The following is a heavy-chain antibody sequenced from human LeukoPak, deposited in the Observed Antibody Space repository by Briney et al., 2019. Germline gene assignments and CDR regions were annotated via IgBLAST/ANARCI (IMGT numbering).Heavy chain of an antibody. CDR2: ISSSSSYI. J-gene: IGHJ4*02. D-gene: IGHD3-10*01. V-gene: IGHV3-21*01. CDR1: GFTFSSYS. Sequence: GGPLRLSCAASGFTFSSYSMNWVRQAPGKGLEWVSSISSSSSYIYYADSVKGRFTISRDNAKNSLYLQMNSLRAEDTAVYYCARAYYGSGSTPGYWGQGTLVTVSS. CDR3: ARAYYGSGSTPGY.